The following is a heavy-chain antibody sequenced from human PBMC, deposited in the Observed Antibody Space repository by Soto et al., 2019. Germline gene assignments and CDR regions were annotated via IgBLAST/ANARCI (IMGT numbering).Heavy chain of an antibody. CDR3: ASITPSTVGPTTEVDY. Sequence: GGSLRLSCAASGFTFSIHWMHCVRQVPGKGLVWVSRIIGDGTITGYADSVKGRFTISRDNAENTLYLLMNSLRAEDTALYYCASITPSTVGPTTEVDYWGQGTLVTVSS. V-gene: IGHV3-74*01. D-gene: IGHD1-26*01. J-gene: IGHJ4*02. CDR1: GFTFSIHW. CDR2: IIGDGTIT.